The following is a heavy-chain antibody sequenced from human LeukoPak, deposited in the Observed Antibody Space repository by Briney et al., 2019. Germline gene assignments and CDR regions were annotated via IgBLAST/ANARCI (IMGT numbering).Heavy chain of an antibody. CDR1: GGSFSGYY. CDR2: INHSGST. J-gene: IGHJ5*02. Sequence: SETLSLTCAVYGGSFSGYYWNWIRQPPGKGLEWIGEINHSGSTNYNPSLKSRVTISVDTSKNQFSLKLSSVTAADTAVYYCAKGRRSPVHHIAAAGTRYNCFDPWGQGILVTVSS. D-gene: IGHD6-13*01. V-gene: IGHV4-34*01. CDR3: AKGRRSPVHHIAAAGTRYNCFDP.